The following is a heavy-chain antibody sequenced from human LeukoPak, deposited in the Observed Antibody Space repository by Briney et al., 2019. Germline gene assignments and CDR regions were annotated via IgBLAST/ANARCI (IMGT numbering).Heavy chain of an antibody. Sequence: SETLSLTCTVSGGSISSYYWSWIRQPAGKGLEWIGRIYTSGSTNYNPSLKSRVTMSVDTSKNQFSLKLSSVTAADTAVYYCARDTYYYDSSGYYFDYWGQGTLVTVSS. V-gene: IGHV4-4*07. CDR1: GGSISSYY. D-gene: IGHD3-22*01. CDR3: ARDTYYYDSSGYYFDY. CDR2: IYTSGST. J-gene: IGHJ4*02.